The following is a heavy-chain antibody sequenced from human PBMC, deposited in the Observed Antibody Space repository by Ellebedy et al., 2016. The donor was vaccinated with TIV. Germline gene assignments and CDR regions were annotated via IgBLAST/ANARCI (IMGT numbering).Heavy chain of an antibody. J-gene: IGHJ4*02. CDR1: GFTFSNSG. CDR3: TSDRRPHYADC. CDR2: ITGGSTAI. Sequence: GESLKISCATSGFTFSNSGMNWVRQVPGKGLEWISYITGGSTAIYYADSVTGRFTISRDNAKNSLYLQMNSLRAEDTAVYYCTSDRRPHYADCWGQGTLVTVSS. V-gene: IGHV3-48*04.